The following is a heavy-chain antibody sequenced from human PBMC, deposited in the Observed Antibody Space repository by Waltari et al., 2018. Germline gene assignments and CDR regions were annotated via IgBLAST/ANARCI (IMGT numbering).Heavy chain of an antibody. V-gene: IGHV1-46*04. CDR3: ARVANDSSSDGLDV. Sequence: QVQLVQSGAEVKRPGASVKVSCKASGYIFPNYYVNWVRQAPGQGLEWMGLISPTKGGTTYAQKLQGRVTMSRDTSTSTVYMELSSLRSEDTAVYYCARVANDSSSDGLDVWGQGTTVTVSS. CDR1: GYIFPNYY. J-gene: IGHJ6*02. CDR2: ISPTKGGT. D-gene: IGHD3-22*01.